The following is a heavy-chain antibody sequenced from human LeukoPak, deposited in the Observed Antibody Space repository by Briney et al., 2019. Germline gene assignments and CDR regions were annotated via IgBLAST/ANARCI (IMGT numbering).Heavy chain of an antibody. J-gene: IGHJ4*02. V-gene: IGHV4-4*08. CDR3: ARASYSYDINGWVPFDY. CDR2: IYTSGST. CDR1: GFIFSDYY. Sequence: GSLRLSCAASGFIFSDYYMSWIRQAPGKGLEWVGRIYTSGSTNYNPSLKSRVTISVDTSKNQFSLKLSSVTAADTAVYYCARASYSYDINGWVPFDYWGQGTLVTVSS. D-gene: IGHD3-22*01.